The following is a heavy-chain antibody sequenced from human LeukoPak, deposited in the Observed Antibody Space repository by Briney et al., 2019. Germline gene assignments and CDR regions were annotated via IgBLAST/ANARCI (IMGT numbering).Heavy chain of an antibody. CDR3: ARGPQFCSGGSCFGYHFDY. D-gene: IGHD2-15*01. J-gene: IGHJ4*02. CDR2: ISASGSHI. V-gene: IGHV3-21*01. CDR1: GFTFSRYS. Sequence: KSGGSLRLSCAASGFTFSRYSMNWVRQPPGKGLEWVSSISASGSHIYYADSVKGRFSISRDSARNSVYVQMSSLRAEDTAVYYCARGPQFCSGGSCFGYHFDYWGQGALVTVSS.